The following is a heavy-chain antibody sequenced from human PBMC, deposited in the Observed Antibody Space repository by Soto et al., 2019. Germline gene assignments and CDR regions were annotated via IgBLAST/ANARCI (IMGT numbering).Heavy chain of an antibody. CDR1: GYTFTSYG. CDR3: ARKRMRAAAGAVDVGC. V-gene: IGHV1-18*01. J-gene: IGHJ4*02. D-gene: IGHD6-13*01. CDR2: ISAYNGNT. Sequence: SVKVSCKGSGYTFTSYGISWVRQAPGQGLEWMGWISAYNGNTNYAQKLQGRVTMTTDTSTSTAYMELRSLRSDDTAVYYYARKRMRAAAGAVDVGCWGQATLVNVSS.